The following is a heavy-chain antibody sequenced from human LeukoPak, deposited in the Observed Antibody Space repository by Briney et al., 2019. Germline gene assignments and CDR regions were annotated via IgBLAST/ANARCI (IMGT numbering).Heavy chain of an antibody. CDR1: GGSISSGNFY. CDR2: IYHSGNT. Sequence: PSETLSLTCTVSGGSISSGNFYWSWIRQPPGKGLEWIGNIYHSGNTYYNPSLKSRVTISVDKSKNQFSLKLSSVTAADTAVYYCARDDYSHYYDSSGSHAFDIWGQGTMVTVSS. J-gene: IGHJ3*02. CDR3: ARDDYSHYYDSSGSHAFDI. D-gene: IGHD3-22*01. V-gene: IGHV4-30-2*01.